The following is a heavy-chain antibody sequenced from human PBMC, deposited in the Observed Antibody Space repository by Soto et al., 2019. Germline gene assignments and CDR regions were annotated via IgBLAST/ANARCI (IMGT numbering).Heavy chain of an antibody. D-gene: IGHD3-10*01. Sequence: QTLSLTCVISGDSVSSNSAGWNWIRQSPSRGLEWLGRTYYKSKWNNDYALSAKSRITINPDTSKNQFSLHLYSVTPEDTAVYYCTGITWFRGMDVWGQGTPVTVSS. CDR1: GDSVSSNSAG. CDR3: TGITWFRGMDV. V-gene: IGHV6-1*01. CDR2: TYYKSKWNN. J-gene: IGHJ6*02.